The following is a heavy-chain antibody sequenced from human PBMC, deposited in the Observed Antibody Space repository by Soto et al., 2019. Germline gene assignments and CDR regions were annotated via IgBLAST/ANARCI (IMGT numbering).Heavy chain of an antibody. J-gene: IGHJ4*02. CDR3: ARQGDFWSGYFIGY. D-gene: IGHD3-3*01. CDR2: IYYSGST. CDR1: GGSISSSSYY. V-gene: IGHV4-39*01. Sequence: QLQLQESGPGLVKPSETLSLTCTVSGGSISSSSYYWGWIRQPPGKGLEWIGSIYYSGSTYYNPSLKSRVPISVDTSKNQFSLKLSSVTAADTAVYYCARQGDFWSGYFIGYWGQGTLVTVSS.